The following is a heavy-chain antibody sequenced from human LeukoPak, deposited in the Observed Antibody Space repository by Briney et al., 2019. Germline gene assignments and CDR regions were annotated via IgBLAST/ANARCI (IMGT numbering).Heavy chain of an antibody. CDR1: GGSISSGSYY. J-gene: IGHJ3*02. Sequence: SETLSLTCTVSGGSISSGSYYWSWIRQPAVKGLEWIGRIYTSGSTNYNPSLKSRVTISVDTSKNQFSLKLSSVTAADTAVYYCARAVEWLGAFDIWGQGTMVTVSS. CDR3: ARAVEWLGAFDI. D-gene: IGHD3-3*01. CDR2: IYTSGST. V-gene: IGHV4-61*02.